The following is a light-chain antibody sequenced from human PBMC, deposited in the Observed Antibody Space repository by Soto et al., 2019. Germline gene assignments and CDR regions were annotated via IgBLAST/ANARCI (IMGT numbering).Light chain of an antibody. Sequence: DIVMTQSPDSLSVSLGGRATITCKSSQSLLSILNNKNYLAWYQQKPGQPPKLLIYWASTRESGVPDRFSGSGSGTDFTLTISSLQAEDVAVYYCQQYYDSPLTFGQGTRLEIK. J-gene: IGKJ5*01. V-gene: IGKV4-1*01. CDR1: QSLLSILNNKNY. CDR2: WAS. CDR3: QQYYDSPLT.